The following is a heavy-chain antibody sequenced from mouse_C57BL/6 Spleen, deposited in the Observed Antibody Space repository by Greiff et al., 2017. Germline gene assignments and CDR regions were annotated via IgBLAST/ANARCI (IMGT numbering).Heavy chain of an antibody. J-gene: IGHJ3*01. CDR2: ISNLAYSI. CDR1: GFTFSDYG. CDR3: ARHDGNYGFAY. V-gene: IGHV5-15*01. D-gene: IGHD2-1*01. Sequence: EVQRVESGGGLVQPGGSLKLSCAASGFTFSDYGMAWVRQAPRKGPEWVAFISNLAYSIYYADTVTGRITISRENAKNTLYLEMSSLRSEDTAMYYCARHDGNYGFAYWGQGTLVTVSA.